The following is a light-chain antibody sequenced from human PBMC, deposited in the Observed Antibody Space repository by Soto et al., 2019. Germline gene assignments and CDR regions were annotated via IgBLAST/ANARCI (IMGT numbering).Light chain of an antibody. J-gene: IGKJ1*01. CDR3: LQSNSYPWT. Sequence: DIPMTQSPSTLSASVGDRVTIPCRASQSISGWLAWYQQKPGKAPNLLIYKASTLESGVPSRFSGSGSGTEFTLTISSLQPDDFATYYCLQSNSYPWTLGQGTKVDIK. V-gene: IGKV1-5*03. CDR2: KAS. CDR1: QSISGW.